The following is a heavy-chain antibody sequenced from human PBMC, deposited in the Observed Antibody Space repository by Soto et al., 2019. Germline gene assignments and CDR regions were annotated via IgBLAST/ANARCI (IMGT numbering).Heavy chain of an antibody. CDR1: GFTFSSYW. J-gene: IGHJ4*02. V-gene: IGHV3-7*03. D-gene: IGHD4-17*01. CDR3: ARDLGYSDFDVHY. CDR2: IKQDGSEK. Sequence: PGGSLRLSCAASGFTFSSYWMSWVRQAPGKGLEWVANIKQDGSEKYYVDSVKGRFTISRDNAKNSLCLQMNSLRAEDTAVYYCARDLGYSDFDVHYWGQGTLITVSS.